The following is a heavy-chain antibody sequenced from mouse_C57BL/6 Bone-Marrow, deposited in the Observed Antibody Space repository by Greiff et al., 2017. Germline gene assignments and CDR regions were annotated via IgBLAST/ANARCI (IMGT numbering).Heavy chain of an antibody. D-gene: IGHD2-5*01. CDR1: GFSLSTFGMG. Sequence: QVQLQQSGPGILQPSQTLSLTCSFSGFSLSTFGMGVGWIRQPSGKGLEWLAHIWWADDKYYNPALKSRHTISKDTSKNQVFLKIANVDTADTATYYCARRLSNYHDYWGQGTTLTVSA. J-gene: IGHJ2*01. V-gene: IGHV8-8*01. CDR2: IWWADDK. CDR3: ARRLSNYHDY.